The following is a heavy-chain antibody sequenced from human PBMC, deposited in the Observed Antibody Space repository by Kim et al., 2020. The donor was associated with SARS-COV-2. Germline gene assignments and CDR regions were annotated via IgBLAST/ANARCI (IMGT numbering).Heavy chain of an antibody. CDR1: GFTFSSYG. V-gene: IGHV3-30*04. D-gene: IGHD6-19*01. CDR3: ARDIASYSSGWIYYYCMDV. J-gene: IGHJ6*02. CDR2: ISYDGSNK. Sequence: GGSLRLSCAASGFTFSSYGMHWVRQAPGKGLEWVAVISYDGSNKNYVDSVKGRFTISRDNSKNTLYLQMNSLRAEDTAVYYCARDIASYSSGWIYYYCMDVWGQGTTVTVSS.